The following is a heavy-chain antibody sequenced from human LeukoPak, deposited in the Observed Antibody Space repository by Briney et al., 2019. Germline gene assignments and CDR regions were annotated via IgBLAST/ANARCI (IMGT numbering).Heavy chain of an antibody. CDR3: ARDAAGDWDWKSLNFDY. V-gene: IGHV1-46*01. CDR1: GYTFTSYY. J-gene: IGHJ4*02. CDR2: INPSGGST. Sequence: ASVKVSCKASGYTFTSYYMHWVRQAPGQGLEWMGIINPSGGSTSYAQKFQGRVTMTRDASTSTAYMELSSLRSEDTAVYYCARDAAGDWDWKSLNFDYWGQGTLVTVSS. D-gene: IGHD3/OR15-3a*01.